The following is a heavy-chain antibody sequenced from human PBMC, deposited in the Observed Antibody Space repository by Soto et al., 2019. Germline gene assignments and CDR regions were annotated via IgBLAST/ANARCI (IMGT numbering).Heavy chain of an antibody. D-gene: IGHD3-16*02. CDR2: IYYSGST. CDR1: GGSISSSSYY. Sequence: QLQLQESGPGLVKPSETLSLTCTVSGGSISSSSYYWGWIRQPPGKGLAWIGSIYYSGSTYYNPSLKSRVTISVDTSKNQFSLKLSSVTAADTAVYYCARHLGGPRRYDYIWGSYRHGIWGQGTMVTVSS. J-gene: IGHJ3*02. V-gene: IGHV4-39*01. CDR3: ARHLGGPRRYDYIWGSYRHGI.